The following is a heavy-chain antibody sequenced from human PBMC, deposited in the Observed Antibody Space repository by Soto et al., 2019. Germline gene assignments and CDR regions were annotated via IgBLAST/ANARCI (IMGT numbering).Heavy chain of an antibody. CDR3: AKGRGPYFDFLGGSYFY. J-gene: IGHJ4*01. V-gene: IGHV1-3*05. Sequence: QVQLVQSGAEEKKPGASVKVSCKASGYTFTSYAMHWVRQAPGQRLEWMGWINAGNGNTKYSQKFQGRVTITRDTSASTAYMELSRLRSEGTALYSCAKGRGPYFDFLGGSYFYLGPGTLVTVSS. CDR1: GYTFTSYA. D-gene: IGHD3-3*01. CDR2: INAGNGNT.